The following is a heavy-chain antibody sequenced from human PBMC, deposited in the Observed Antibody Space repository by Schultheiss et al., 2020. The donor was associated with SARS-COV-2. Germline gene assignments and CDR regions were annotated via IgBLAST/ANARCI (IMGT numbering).Heavy chain of an antibody. CDR3: ARGGRWLQIYYFDY. CDR2: SNPEDGQK. V-gene: IGHV1-24*01. Sequence: ASVKVSCKVSGYSLSDLSIHWVRQSPGKGLEWMGGSNPEDGQKIYAQKFQGRVAMTEDTATDTAYMELSSLRSEDTAVYYCARGGRWLQIYYFDYWGQGTLVTVSS. J-gene: IGHJ4*02. D-gene: IGHD5-24*01. CDR1: GYSLSDLS.